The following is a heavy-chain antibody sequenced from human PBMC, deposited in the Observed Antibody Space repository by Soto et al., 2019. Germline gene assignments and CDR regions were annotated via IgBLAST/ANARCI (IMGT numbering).Heavy chain of an antibody. CDR3: ARGIRDILTDLPAGYDY. Sequence: SETLSLTCAVSGGSISSGGYSWSWIRHPPGKGLEWIGCIYHSGSTYYNPSLKSRVTISVDRSKNQFSLKLSSVTAADTAVYYCARGIRDILTDLPAGYDYWGQGTLVTVSS. V-gene: IGHV4-30-2*01. CDR1: GGSISSGGYS. J-gene: IGHJ4*02. D-gene: IGHD3-9*01. CDR2: IYHSGST.